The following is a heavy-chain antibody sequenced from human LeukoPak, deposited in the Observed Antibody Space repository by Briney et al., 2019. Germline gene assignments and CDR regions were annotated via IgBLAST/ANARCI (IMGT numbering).Heavy chain of an antibody. Sequence: KPSETLSLTCTVSGGSISSYYWSWIRQPPGKGLEWIGYIYYSGSTNYNPSLKSRVTISVDTSKNQFSLKLSSVTAADTAVYYCARGGGYYPYYFDYWGQGTLVTVSS. CDR2: IYYSGST. CDR1: GGSISSYY. J-gene: IGHJ4*02. V-gene: IGHV4-59*01. CDR3: ARGGGYYPYYFDY. D-gene: IGHD3-22*01.